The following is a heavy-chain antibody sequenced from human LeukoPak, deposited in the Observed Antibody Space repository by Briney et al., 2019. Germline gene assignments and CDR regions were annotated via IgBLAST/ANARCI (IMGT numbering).Heavy chain of an antibody. CDR2: ISAYNGNT. CDR1: GYTFTSDG. J-gene: IGHJ4*02. V-gene: IGHV1-18*01. D-gene: IGHD3-22*01. CDR3: ARSGPSRYYDSSGYSDY. Sequence: ASVKVSCKASGYTFTSDGISWVRQAPGQGLEWMAWISAYNGNTNYAQKLQGRVTMTTDTSTSTAYMELRSLRSDDTAVYYCARSGPSRYYDSSGYSDYWGQGTLVTVSS.